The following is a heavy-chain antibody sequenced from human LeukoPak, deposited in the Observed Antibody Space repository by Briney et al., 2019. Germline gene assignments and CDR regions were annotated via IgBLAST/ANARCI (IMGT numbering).Heavy chain of an antibody. CDR2: IYPVDSNG. Sequence: GESLNISLQGSGYSPTSYWIGGVRQLPGRGLEWMGTIYPVDSNGKYSPSFQEQVTITVDKSISTAYLQWSSLKASDSGIYYCARWGLVRGVQYYYYYMYVWGQGTTVTVSS. J-gene: IGHJ6*03. CDR3: ARWGLVRGVQYYYYYMYV. CDR1: GYSPTSYW. V-gene: IGHV5-51*01. D-gene: IGHD3-10*01.